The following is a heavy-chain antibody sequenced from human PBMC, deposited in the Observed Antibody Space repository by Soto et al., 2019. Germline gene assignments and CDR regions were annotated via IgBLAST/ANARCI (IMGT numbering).Heavy chain of an antibody. D-gene: IGHD3-22*01. CDR1: GGSISSGGYY. J-gene: IGHJ3*02. V-gene: IGHV4-31*03. CDR2: IYYSGST. Sequence: SETLSLTCTVSGGSISSGGYYWSWIRQHPGKGLEWIGYIYYSGSTYYNPSLKSRVTISVDTSKNQFSLKLSSVTAADTAVYYCARIATDYYDSSGSWAFDIWGQGTMVTVSS. CDR3: ARIATDYYDSSGSWAFDI.